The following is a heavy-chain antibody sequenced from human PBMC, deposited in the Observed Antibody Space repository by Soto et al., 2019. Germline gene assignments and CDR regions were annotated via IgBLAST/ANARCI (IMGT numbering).Heavy chain of an antibody. J-gene: IGHJ4*02. D-gene: IGHD2-2*01. CDR3: AREIVVARGASYFDY. CDR2: IRQDGSEK. Sequence: GGPLRLSCVGSGFTFSSNWMTWVRQAPGKGLEWVGNIRQDGSEKNYVDSVKGRFTISRDNAKNSLYLQMNSLRAEDTAVYYCAREIVVARGASYFDYWGPGTLVTVSS. V-gene: IGHV3-7*04. CDR1: GFTFSSNW.